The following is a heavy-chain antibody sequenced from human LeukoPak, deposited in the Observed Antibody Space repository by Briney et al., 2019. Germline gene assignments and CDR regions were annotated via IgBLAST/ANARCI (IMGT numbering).Heavy chain of an antibody. V-gene: IGHV3-23*01. CDR3: AKDSSYGSGSFHFDY. Sequence: GGSLRLSCAASGFTFSSYAMSWVRQAPGKGLEWVSAISGSGGSTYYADSVKGRFTISRDNSKNTLYLQMNSPRAEDTAVYYCAKDSSYGSGSFHFDYWGQGTLVTVSS. D-gene: IGHD3-10*01. CDR2: ISGSGGST. J-gene: IGHJ4*02. CDR1: GFTFSSYA.